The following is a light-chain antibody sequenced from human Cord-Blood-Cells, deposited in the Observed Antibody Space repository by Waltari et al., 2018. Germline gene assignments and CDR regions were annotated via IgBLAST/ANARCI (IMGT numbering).Light chain of an antibody. V-gene: IGKV3-15*01. CDR1: QSVSSN. Sequence: EIGMTQSPATLSVSPGERATLSCRASQSVSSNLACYQQKPGQAPRLLIYGASTRAPGIPARFSGSGSWTEFTLTISSLQYEDFAVYYCQQYNNWSPYSFGQGTKLEIK. CDR3: QQYNNWSPYS. CDR2: GAS. J-gene: IGKJ2*03.